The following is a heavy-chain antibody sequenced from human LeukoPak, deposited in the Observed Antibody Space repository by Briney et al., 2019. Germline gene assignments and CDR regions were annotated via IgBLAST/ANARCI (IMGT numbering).Heavy chain of an antibody. Sequence: ASVKVSCKVSGFTLTQISIHWVRQAPGEGLEWMGGFEPEDGKTFYAQKFQGRVTMTEDTPTDTAYMELSSLRSEDTAVYFCAAGSVMDADYLDYWGQGTLVTVSS. CDR3: AAGSVMDADYLDY. D-gene: IGHD3-16*01. CDR1: GFTLTQIS. V-gene: IGHV1-24*01. CDR2: FEPEDGKT. J-gene: IGHJ4*02.